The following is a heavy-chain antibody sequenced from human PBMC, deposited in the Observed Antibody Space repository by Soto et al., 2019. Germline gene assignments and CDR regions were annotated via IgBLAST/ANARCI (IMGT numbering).Heavy chain of an antibody. J-gene: IGHJ4*02. CDR3: TRIAYNYGPGDY. Sequence: GSLRLSCEVSGFTFSDHYMDWVRQAPGKGLEWVGRSRNKANSFSTAYAPSVKGRFTISRDDSKSSLYLQMNSLKTDDTAVYYCTRIAYNYGPGDYWGQGTLVTVSS. D-gene: IGHD2-21*01. CDR2: SRNKANSFST. CDR1: GFTFSDHY. V-gene: IGHV3-72*01.